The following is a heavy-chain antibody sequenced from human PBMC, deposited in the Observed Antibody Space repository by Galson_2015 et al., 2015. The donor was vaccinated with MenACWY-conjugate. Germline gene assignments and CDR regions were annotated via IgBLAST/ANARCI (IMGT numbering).Heavy chain of an antibody. V-gene: IGHV3-23*01. CDR3: GKDKVADTAMVIEQ. J-gene: IGHJ1*01. D-gene: IGHD5-18*01. CDR1: GFTFNNYA. Sequence: SLRLSCAASGFTFNNYAMNWLRQAPGTGLEWLSVISDRGTYTAYADSVQGRFAISRDNSKDTVFLQMTSLGVEDTAVYFCGKDKVADTAMVIEQWGQGALVSVSS. CDR2: ISDRGTYT.